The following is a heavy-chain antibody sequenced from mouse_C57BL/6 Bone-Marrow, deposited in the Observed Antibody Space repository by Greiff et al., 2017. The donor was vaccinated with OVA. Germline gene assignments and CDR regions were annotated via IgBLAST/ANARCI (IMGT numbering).Heavy chain of an antibody. D-gene: IGHD1-1*01. CDR3: ARPGSSYWYFDV. CDR2: INPSNGGT. Sequence: VQLQQPGTELVKPGASVKLSRKASGYTFTSYWMHWVKQRPGQGLEWIGNINPSNGGTNYNEKFKSKATLTVDKSSSTAYMQLSSLTSEDSAVYYCARPGSSYWYFDVWGTGTTVTVSS. V-gene: IGHV1-53*01. J-gene: IGHJ1*03. CDR1: GYTFTSYW.